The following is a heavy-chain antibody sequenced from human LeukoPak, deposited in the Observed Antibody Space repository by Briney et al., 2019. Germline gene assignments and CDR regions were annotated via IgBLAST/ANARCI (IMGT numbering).Heavy chain of an antibody. D-gene: IGHD7-27*01. CDR3: ARPLRVLTGAQAFDI. CDR1: GGSISSSSYY. J-gene: IGHJ3*02. Sequence: SETLSLTCTVSGGSISSSSYYWGWIRQPRGKGLEWIGSIYYSGSTYYNPSLKSRVTISVDTSKNQFSLKLSSVTAADTAVYYCARPLRVLTGAQAFDIWGQGTMVTVSS. V-gene: IGHV4-39*01. CDR2: IYYSGST.